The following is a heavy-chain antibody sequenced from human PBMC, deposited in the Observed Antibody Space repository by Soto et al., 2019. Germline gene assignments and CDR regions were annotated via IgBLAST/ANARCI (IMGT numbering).Heavy chain of an antibody. D-gene: IGHD3-3*01. V-gene: IGHV3-30*03. CDR1: GFTFSSYG. J-gene: IGHJ6*02. Sequence: PGGSLRLSCVASGFTFSSYGMHWVRQAPGKGLEWVAIISYDGSNTYYADSVKGRFTISRDNSKNTLYLQMNSLRAEDTAVYYCARGYDFWSGYYYPYGMDVWGQGTTVTVSS. CDR3: ARGYDFWSGYYYPYGMDV. CDR2: ISYDGSNT.